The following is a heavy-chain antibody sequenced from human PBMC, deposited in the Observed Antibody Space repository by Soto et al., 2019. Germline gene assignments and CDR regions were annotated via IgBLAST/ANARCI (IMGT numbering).Heavy chain of an antibody. CDR1: GGSISSGDYY. CDR2: IYYSGST. V-gene: IGHV4-31*01. J-gene: IGHJ5*02. Sequence: QVQLQESGPGLVKPSQTLSLTCTVSGGSISSGDYYWSWIRQHPGKGLEWIGYIYYSGSTYYNPSLTGLVTTSVDTSKNQFSLKLSSVTAADTAVYYCARWWSGSRQGFDPWGQGTLVTVSS. D-gene: IGHD3-3*01. CDR3: ARWWSGSRQGFDP.